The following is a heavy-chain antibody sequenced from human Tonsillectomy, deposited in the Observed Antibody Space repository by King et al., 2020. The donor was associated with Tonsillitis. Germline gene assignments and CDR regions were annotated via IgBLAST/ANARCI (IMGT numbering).Heavy chain of an antibody. D-gene: IGHD3-16*01. V-gene: IGHV3-9*01. J-gene: IGHJ3*02. CDR2: ISWNSGRI. CDR1: GFTFDDYA. Sequence: QLVQSGGGLVQPGRSLRLSCAASGFTFDDYAMHWVRQAPGKGLEWVSGISWNSGRIGYADSVKGRFTISRDNAKNSLYLQMNSLRAEDTALYYCAKDRGFGWGNAFDIWGQGTMVTVSS. CDR3: AKDRGFGWGNAFDI.